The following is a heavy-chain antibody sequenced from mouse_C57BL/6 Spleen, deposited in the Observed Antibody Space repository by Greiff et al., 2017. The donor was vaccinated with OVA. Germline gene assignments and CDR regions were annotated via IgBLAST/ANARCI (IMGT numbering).Heavy chain of an antibody. CDR2: IYPGGGST. CDR1: GYTFTNYW. J-gene: IGHJ2*01. CDR3: ERSGGIYYDYDRLYDLDY. D-gene: IGHD2-4*01. V-gene: IGHV1-63*01. Sequence: VQLQQSGAELVRPGTSVKLSCKASGYTFTNYWIGWAKQRPGHGLEWIGDIYPGGGSTNYNEKFKGKATLTADKSSSTAYMQFSSLTSEDSAIYYCERSGGIYYDYDRLYDLDYWGQGTTLTVSS.